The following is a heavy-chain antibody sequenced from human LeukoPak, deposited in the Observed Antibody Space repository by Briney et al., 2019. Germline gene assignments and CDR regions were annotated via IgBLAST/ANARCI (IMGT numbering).Heavy chain of an antibody. CDR3: ARDTWIQLWYFDI. D-gene: IGHD5-18*01. V-gene: IGHV3-13*01. Sequence: GGSLRLSCAASGLSFSNYDLHWVRQPTGKGLEWVSAIGAGHNTYYSDSVRGRFTISRENGKNSLFLQMNSLRAEDTAVYYCARDTWIQLWYFDIWGQGTMVTVSS. CDR1: GLSFSNYD. J-gene: IGHJ3*02. CDR2: IGAGHNT.